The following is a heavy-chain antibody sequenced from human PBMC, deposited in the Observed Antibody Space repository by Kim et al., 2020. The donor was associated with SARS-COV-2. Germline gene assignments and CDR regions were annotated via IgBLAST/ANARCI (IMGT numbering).Heavy chain of an antibody. CDR3: AKHVGASLYYYGMDV. J-gene: IGHJ6*02. D-gene: IGHD1-26*01. Sequence: GGSLRLSCAASGFTFSTYAMSWVRQAPGKGLEWVSLIIGSGGSTYYADSVKGRFTISRDNSKNTLYLQMNSLRAEDTAVYYCAKHVGASLYYYGMDVWGQGTTVTVSS. V-gene: IGHV3-23*01. CDR1: GFTFSTYA. CDR2: IIGSGGST.